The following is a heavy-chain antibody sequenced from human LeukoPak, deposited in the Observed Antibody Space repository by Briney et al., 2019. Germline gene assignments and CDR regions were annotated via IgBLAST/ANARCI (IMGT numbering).Heavy chain of an antibody. CDR2: INGDGSST. Sequence: QPGGSLRLSCAASGFTFSPYWMHWVRQAPGKGLVWVSRINGDGSSTDYADSVKVRFTISRDNAKNTLYLQMNSLTAEDTAVYYCARDRGYQMVDPWGQGTLVTVSS. J-gene: IGHJ5*02. CDR1: GFTFSPYW. V-gene: IGHV3-74*01. CDR3: ARDRGYQMVDP. D-gene: IGHD5-12*01.